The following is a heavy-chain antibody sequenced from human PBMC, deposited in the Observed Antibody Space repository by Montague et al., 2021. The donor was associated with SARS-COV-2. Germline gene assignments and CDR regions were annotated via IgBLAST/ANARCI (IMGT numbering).Heavy chain of an antibody. D-gene: IGHD2-2*01. CDR3: ARARQDVVVPALGIGAYYYYYYMDV. CDR2: INHGGST. J-gene: IGHJ6*03. V-gene: IGHV4-34*01. Sequence: SETLSLTCAVYGGSFSGYYWSCIRQPPGKGLEWIGEINHGGSTXXXPSXXXRVTISVDTSKNQFSLKLSSVTAADTAVYYCARARQDVVVPALGIGAYYYYYYMDVWGKGTTVTVSS. CDR1: GGSFSGYY.